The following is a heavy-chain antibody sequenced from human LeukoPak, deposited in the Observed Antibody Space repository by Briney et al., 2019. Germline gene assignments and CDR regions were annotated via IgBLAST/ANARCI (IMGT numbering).Heavy chain of an antibody. CDR1: GGSFSGYY. CDR3: AQNGYYCIDV. V-gene: IGHV4-34*01. D-gene: IGHD2-8*01. CDR2: INHSGST. J-gene: IGHJ6*03. Sequence: SETLSLTCAVYGGSFSGYYWSWIRQPPGKGLEWIGEINHSGSTNYNPSLKSRVTISVDTSKNQFSLKLSSVTAADPAVYYCAQNGYYCIDVWGKGTTVTVSS.